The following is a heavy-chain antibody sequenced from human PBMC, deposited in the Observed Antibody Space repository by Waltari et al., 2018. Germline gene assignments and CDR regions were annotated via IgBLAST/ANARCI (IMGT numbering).Heavy chain of an antibody. V-gene: IGHV1-58*01. CDR2: IVVGSGYT. CDR1: GFTFTSSA. J-gene: IGHJ5*02. D-gene: IGHD6-13*01. CDR3: AAEGYSSSWYWFDP. Sequence: QMQLVQSGPEVKKPGTSVKVSCKASGFTFTSSAVQWVRQARGQRLEWIGWIVVGSGYTNYAQKFQERVTITRDMSTSTAYMELSSLRSEDTAVYYCAAEGYSSSWYWFDPWGQGTLVTVSS.